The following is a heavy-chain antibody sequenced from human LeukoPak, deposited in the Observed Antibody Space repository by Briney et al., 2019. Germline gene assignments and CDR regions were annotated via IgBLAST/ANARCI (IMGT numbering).Heavy chain of an antibody. CDR1: GFTFSGSA. CDR2: IGNKASNYAT. Sequence: PGGSLRLSCAASGFTFSGSAMHWVRQASGKGLEWVGHIGNKASNYATDYAPSLKGRFTISRDDSKDTAYLQVNSLKPEDTAVYYCAGNYDSWTGLNYWGRGTLVTVSS. D-gene: IGHD3-3*01. V-gene: IGHV3-73*01. CDR3: AGNYDSWTGLNY. J-gene: IGHJ4*02.